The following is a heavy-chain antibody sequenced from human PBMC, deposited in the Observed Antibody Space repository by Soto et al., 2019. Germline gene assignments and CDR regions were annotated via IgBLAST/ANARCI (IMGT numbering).Heavy chain of an antibody. V-gene: IGHV4-4*07. J-gene: IGHJ6*02. D-gene: IGHD3-22*01. CDR1: GGSISSYY. Sequence: KSWETLSLTCTVSGGSISSYYWSWIRQPAGKGLEWIGRIYTSGSTNYNPSLKSRVTMSVDTSKNQFSLKLSSVTAADTAVYYCASSRGYYYDSSGYYHSPYYGMDVWGQGTTVTVSS. CDR3: ASSRGYYYDSSGYYHSPYYGMDV. CDR2: IYTSGST.